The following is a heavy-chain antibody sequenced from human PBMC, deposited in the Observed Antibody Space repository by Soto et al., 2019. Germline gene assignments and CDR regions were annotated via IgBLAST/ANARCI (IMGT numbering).Heavy chain of an antibody. D-gene: IGHD3-10*01. CDR1: GGPFSSYG. CDR3: ARDGPGVKFDF. J-gene: IGHJ4*02. CDR2: IIPFGEIT. Sequence: QVQLVQSGSEVKKPGSSVKVSCKASGGPFSSYGLSWVRQAPGQGLEWMGRIIPFGEITNFAQKFHDRVTITADTATSTAYMELRSLKSEDTAVYYCARDGPGVKFDFWGQGTLVTVSS. V-gene: IGHV1-69*04.